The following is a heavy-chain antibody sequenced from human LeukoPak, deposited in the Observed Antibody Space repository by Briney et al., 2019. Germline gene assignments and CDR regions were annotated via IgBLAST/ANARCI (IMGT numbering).Heavy chain of an antibody. V-gene: IGHV3-23*01. CDR1: GFSFSRNA. CDR3: AKGVVDRGADC. Sequence: GGSLRLSCAASGFSFSRNAMTWVRQAPGVGLEWVSSVIDSGKDRYYAGSVKGRFTISRDNSKDTLYFQMNSLRVEDTAVYYCAKGVVDRGADCWGQGALVTVSS. J-gene: IGHJ4*02. CDR2: VIDSGKDR. D-gene: IGHD2-15*01.